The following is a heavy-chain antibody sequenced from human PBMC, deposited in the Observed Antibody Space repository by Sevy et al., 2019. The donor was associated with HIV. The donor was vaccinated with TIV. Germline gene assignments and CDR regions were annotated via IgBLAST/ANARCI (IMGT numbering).Heavy chain of an antibody. Sequence: GESLKISCVASGFNLSPYWMTWVRQAPGKGLEWVANIKQDGNEKYYVDSVKGRFTVSRDNANNALYLQMYSLGVEDTAVYFCASNTYHYDSNTYYPVYWGQGTRVTVSS. CDR3: ASNTYHYDSNTYYPVY. CDR2: IKQDGNEK. D-gene: IGHD3-22*01. V-gene: IGHV3-7*01. CDR1: GFNLSPYW. J-gene: IGHJ4*02.